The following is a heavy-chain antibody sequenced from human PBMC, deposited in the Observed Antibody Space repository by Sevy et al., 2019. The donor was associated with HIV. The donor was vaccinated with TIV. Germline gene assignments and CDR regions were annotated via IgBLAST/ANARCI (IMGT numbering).Heavy chain of an antibody. CDR1: GFSFDSYG. D-gene: IGHD3-22*01. Sequence: GGSLRLSCAVSGFSFDSYGMTWVRQAPGKGLEWVSGISGSGTRTYYADSVKGRFIISRDNSKNTLYLQMNSLRSEDKALYYFWKGGGGHYDPDEIGYYFYYYNMDVWGKGTTVTVSS. J-gene: IGHJ6*03. V-gene: IGHV3-23*01. CDR2: ISGSGTRT. CDR3: WKGGGGHYDPDEIGYYFYYYNMDV.